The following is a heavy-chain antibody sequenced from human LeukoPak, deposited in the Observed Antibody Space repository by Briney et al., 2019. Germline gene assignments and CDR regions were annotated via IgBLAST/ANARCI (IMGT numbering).Heavy chain of an antibody. CDR1: GFTVSSNY. V-gene: IGHV3-53*01. J-gene: IGHJ5*02. CDR2: MYSGGST. Sequence: PGGSLRPSCAASGFTVSSNYMSWVRQAPGKGLEWVSVMYSGGSTYYADSVKGRFTISRDNSKNTLYLQMNSLRAEDTAVYYCAYGPSFDPWGQGTLVTVSS. CDR3: AYGPSFDP. D-gene: IGHD3-10*01.